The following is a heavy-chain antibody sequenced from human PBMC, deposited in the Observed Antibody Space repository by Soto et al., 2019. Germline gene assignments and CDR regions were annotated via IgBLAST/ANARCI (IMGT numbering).Heavy chain of an antibody. J-gene: IGHJ3*02. CDR2: ISTSSRTI. V-gene: IGHV3-48*01. CDR3: ARLYCSGGSCYSGDAFDI. CDR1: GFTFSSYS. D-gene: IGHD2-15*01. Sequence: GGSLRLSCAASGFTFSSYSMNWVRQAPGKGLEWVSRISTSSRTIYYLDSVKGRFTISRDNAKNSLYLQMNSLRAEDTAVYYCARLYCSGGSCYSGDAFDIWGQGTMVTVSS.